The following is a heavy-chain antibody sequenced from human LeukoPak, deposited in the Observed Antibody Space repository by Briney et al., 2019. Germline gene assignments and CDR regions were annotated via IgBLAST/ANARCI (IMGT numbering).Heavy chain of an antibody. Sequence: PGGPLRLSCAASGFTFSSYAMSWVRQAPGKGLEWVSAISGSGGSTYYADSVKGRFTISRDNSKNTLYLQMNSLRAEDTAVYYCARRMVRGVSYYYGMDVWGQGTTVTVSS. J-gene: IGHJ6*02. CDR2: ISGSGGST. V-gene: IGHV3-23*01. CDR3: ARRMVRGVSYYYGMDV. D-gene: IGHD3-10*01. CDR1: GFTFSSYA.